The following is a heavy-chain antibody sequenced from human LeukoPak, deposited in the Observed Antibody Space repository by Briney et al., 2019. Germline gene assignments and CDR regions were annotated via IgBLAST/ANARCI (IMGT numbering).Heavy chain of an antibody. D-gene: IGHD1-26*01. CDR3: ARDMGGYFDL. CDR1: GFTFSSYE. V-gene: IGHV3-48*03. CDR2: ISSSGSTI. Sequence: GGSLRLSCAASGFTFSSYEMNWVRQVPGKGLEWVSYISSSGSTIYYADSVKGRFTISRDNAKNSLYLQMNSLRAEDTAVYYCARDMGGYFDLWGRGTLVTVSS. J-gene: IGHJ2*01.